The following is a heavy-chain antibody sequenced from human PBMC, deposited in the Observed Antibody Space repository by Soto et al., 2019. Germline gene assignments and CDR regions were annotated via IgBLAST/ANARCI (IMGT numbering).Heavy chain of an antibody. CDR3: AGGVFNYYGSGSQIPDAFDI. V-gene: IGHV1-69*13. J-gene: IGHJ3*02. CDR1: GGTFSSYA. D-gene: IGHD3-10*01. Sequence: ASVKVSCKASGGTFSSYAISWVRQAPGQGLEWMGGIIPIFGTANYAQKFQGRVTITAEESTSTAYMELSSLRSEDTAVYYCAGGVFNYYGSGSQIPDAFDIWGQGTMVTVSS. CDR2: IIPIFGTA.